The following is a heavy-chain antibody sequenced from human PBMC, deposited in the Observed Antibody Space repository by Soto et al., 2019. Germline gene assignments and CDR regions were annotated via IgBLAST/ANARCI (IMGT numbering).Heavy chain of an antibody. V-gene: IGHV3-21*01. CDR1: GFSFSDYS. Sequence: EVQLVESGGGLVKPGGSLRLSCAASGFSFSDYSMNWVRQAPGKGLEWVSSISGSSSYIYYADSLKGRVTVSRDNAEKSLYLQRNSLRAEDTAVYYCARDGAYCSGTGCRDYYHYMDVWGKGTTVTVSS. D-gene: IGHD2-2*01. J-gene: IGHJ6*03. CDR2: ISGSSSYI. CDR3: ARDGAYCSGTGCRDYYHYMDV.